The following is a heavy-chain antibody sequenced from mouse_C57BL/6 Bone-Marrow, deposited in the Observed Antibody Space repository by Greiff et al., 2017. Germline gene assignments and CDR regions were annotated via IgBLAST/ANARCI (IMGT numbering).Heavy chain of an antibody. CDR3: ARAGDGADY. CDR1: GYAFSSSW. Sequence: VQLQQPGPELVKPGASVKISCKASGYAFSSSWMNWVKQRPGRGLEWIGRIYPGVGDTNYNGKFKGKATLTADKSSSTAYMQLSSRTSEDSAVYFCARAGDGADYWGQGTTLTVSS. J-gene: IGHJ2*01. D-gene: IGHD3-3*01. V-gene: IGHV1-82*01. CDR2: IYPGVGDT.